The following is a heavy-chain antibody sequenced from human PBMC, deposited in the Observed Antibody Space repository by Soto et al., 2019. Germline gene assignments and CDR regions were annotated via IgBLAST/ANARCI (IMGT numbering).Heavy chain of an antibody. CDR1: GGSISSYY. CDR2: IYYSGST. CDR3: ARVRWSSSWGYHYYGMDV. J-gene: IGHJ6*02. Sequence: SETLSLTCTVSGGSISSYYWSWIRQPPGKGLEWIGYIYYSGSTNYNPSLKSRVTISVGTSKNQFSLKLSSVTAADTAVYYCARVRWSSSWGYHYYGMDVWGQGTTVTVSS. D-gene: IGHD6-13*01. V-gene: IGHV4-59*01.